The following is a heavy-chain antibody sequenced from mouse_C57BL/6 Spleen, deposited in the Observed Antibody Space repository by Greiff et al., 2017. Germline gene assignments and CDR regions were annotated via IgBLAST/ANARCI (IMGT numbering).Heavy chain of an antibody. D-gene: IGHD2-1*01. CDR1: GYTFTSYW. Sequence: QVLLQQPGAELVKPGASVKLSCKASGYTFTSYWMPWVHQRPGQGLEWIGEIDPSDSYTNYDQKFKGKATLTVDTSSSTAYMQLSSLTSEDSAVYYCATYGNYWFAYWGQGTLVTVSA. V-gene: IGHV1-50*01. CDR2: IDPSDSYT. CDR3: ATYGNYWFAY. J-gene: IGHJ3*01.